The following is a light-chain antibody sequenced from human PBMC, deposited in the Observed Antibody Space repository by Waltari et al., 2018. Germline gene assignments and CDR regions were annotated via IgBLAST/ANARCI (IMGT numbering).Light chain of an antibody. J-gene: IGKJ2*01. CDR3: QQYGSSPYT. CDR2: GAS. Sequence: EIVLTQSPDTLSLSPGERATLSCRASQSVSSDSLAWYQQKHGQAPRLLIYGASSRATGIPDRFSGSGSGTDFTLTVSRLEPEDFAVYYGQQYGSSPYTFGQGTKVDIK. CDR1: QSVSSDS. V-gene: IGKV3-20*01.